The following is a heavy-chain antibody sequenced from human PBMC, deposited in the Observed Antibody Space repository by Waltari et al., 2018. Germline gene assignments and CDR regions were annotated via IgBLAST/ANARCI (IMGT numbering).Heavy chain of an antibody. V-gene: IGHV3-30*18. Sequence: QEQLVESGGGVVQPGRSLRLSCEASGFIFTNYGLHWVRQAPGKGLEWVGVISVDGTNKFYADSVKVRFTISRDNSKHILYLHMDSLRTEDTAVYHCAKANLIQDYFYYFGMDVWGQGTTVTVSS. CDR2: ISVDGTNK. CDR1: GFIFTNYG. CDR3: AKANLIQDYFYYFGMDV. D-gene: IGHD5-18*01. J-gene: IGHJ6*02.